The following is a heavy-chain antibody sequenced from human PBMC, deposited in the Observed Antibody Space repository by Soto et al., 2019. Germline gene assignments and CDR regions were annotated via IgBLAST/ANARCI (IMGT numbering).Heavy chain of an antibody. Sequence: GGSLRLSCAASGFEFSSYEMNWVRQAPGKGLEWVSYISSSGGTMSYADSVKGRFTISRDNAKDSLYLQMNSLRAEDTAVYYCARDFDCDSWGQGTLVTVSS. CDR1: GFEFSSYE. V-gene: IGHV3-48*03. CDR2: ISSSGGTM. CDR3: ARDFDCDS. J-gene: IGHJ5*01. D-gene: IGHD3-9*01.